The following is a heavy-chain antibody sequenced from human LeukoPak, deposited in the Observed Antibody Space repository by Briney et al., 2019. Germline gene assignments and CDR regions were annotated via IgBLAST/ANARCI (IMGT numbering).Heavy chain of an antibody. CDR1: EFSFETYW. CDR3: ARGETMDV. CDR2: INEDGSEK. J-gene: IGHJ6*03. V-gene: IGHV3-7*01. D-gene: IGHD5-24*01. Sequence: GGSLRLSCVALEFSFETYWMSWVRQAPGKGPEWVANINEDGSEKHYVGSVRGRFTISRDDADNSLHLQMNSLRPEDMAVYYCARGETMDVWGKGTTVTVSS.